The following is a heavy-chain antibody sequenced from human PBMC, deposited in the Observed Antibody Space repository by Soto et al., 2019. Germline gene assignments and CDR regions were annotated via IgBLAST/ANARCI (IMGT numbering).Heavy chain of an antibody. Sequence: QVQLVESGGGEVQPGRSLRLSCAASGFTFSIFGMHWVRQAPGKGLEWAAIIWYDGSNAYYADSVRGRFTISRDNSKNTVYLQMNSLRAEDTAVYYCARDKGSSTVVSGISQEGYFDSWGQGTLVTVSS. J-gene: IGHJ4*02. CDR1: GFTFSIFG. V-gene: IGHV3-33*01. CDR2: IWYDGSNA. D-gene: IGHD6-19*01. CDR3: ARDKGSSTVVSGISQEGYFDS.